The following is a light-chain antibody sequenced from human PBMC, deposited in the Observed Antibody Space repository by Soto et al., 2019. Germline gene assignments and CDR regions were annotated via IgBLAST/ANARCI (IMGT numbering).Light chain of an antibody. CDR1: QSISSY. Sequence: DIQMTQSPSSLSPSVGGSVTLTCRASQSISSYLNWYQQKPGKAPKLLIYAASSLQSGVPSRFSGSGSGTDFTLTISSLQPEDFATYYCQQSYSTPRWTFGQGTKVDIK. V-gene: IGKV1-39*01. J-gene: IGKJ1*01. CDR2: AAS. CDR3: QQSYSTPRWT.